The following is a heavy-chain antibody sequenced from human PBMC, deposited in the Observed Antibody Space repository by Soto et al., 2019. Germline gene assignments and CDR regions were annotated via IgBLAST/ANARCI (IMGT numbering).Heavy chain of an antibody. CDR2: ISGSGAKT. J-gene: IGHJ4*02. CDR3: TQGPRGDYFWGRHIPSYYFDY. V-gene: IGHV3-23*01. CDR1: GFIFSNYA. Sequence: EVQLLDSGGDLVQPGGSLRLSCAASGFIFSNYAMNWVRQTPGKGLEWVSGISGSGAKTYYADSVKGRFTISRDDSKNTLFLQMNSLGAEDTSGYYCTQGPRGDYFWGRHIPSYYFDYGGQGTLVTVSA. D-gene: IGHD3-16*01.